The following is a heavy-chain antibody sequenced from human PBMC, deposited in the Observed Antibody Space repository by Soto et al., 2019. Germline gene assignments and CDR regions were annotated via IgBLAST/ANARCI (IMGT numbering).Heavy chain of an antibody. J-gene: IGHJ4*02. D-gene: IGHD6-19*01. V-gene: IGHV3-23*01. CDR2: ISGGGGST. CDR3: TKLGVPGTKFFDY. Sequence: PGGSLRLSGVGSGLTVTNCGMSWVRPAPWKGLEWVSSISGGGGSTYYADSVQGRFTISRDNSRNTLYLQMNSLTAEDTAAYYCTKLGVPGTKFFDYWGQGTMVTVSS. CDR1: GLTVTNCG.